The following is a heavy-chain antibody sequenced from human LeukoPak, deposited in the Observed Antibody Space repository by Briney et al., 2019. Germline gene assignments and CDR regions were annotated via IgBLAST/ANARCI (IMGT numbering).Heavy chain of an antibody. CDR3: AKGGSDGTNFPLDS. V-gene: IGHV3-9*03. CDR2: ISWNSGII. Sequence: GGSLRLSCAASGFTFEDYAMHWVRQVPGKGLEWVSSISWNSGIIGYADSVKGRFTISRDNAKNSLYLQMNSLRSEDMALYYCAKGGSDGTNFPLDSWGQGTLVTVSS. J-gene: IGHJ4*02. CDR1: GFTFEDYA. D-gene: IGHD1-1*01.